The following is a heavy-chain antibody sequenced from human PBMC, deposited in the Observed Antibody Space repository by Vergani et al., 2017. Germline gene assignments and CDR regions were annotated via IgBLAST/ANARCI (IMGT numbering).Heavy chain of an antibody. D-gene: IGHD3-16*01. V-gene: IGHV3-74*01. CDR2: IDRNYGVK. Sequence: EVQLVESGGGLVQPGGSLRLSCAASGFTFSRHWMHWVRQAPGKGLVWVSGIDRNYGVKNGNSFEGRFSISRDNAKKAVFLQMNNLRHEDTALYFCVKDNDYDANGPFDLWGRGTLVTVSS. CDR1: GFTFSRHW. J-gene: IGHJ2*01. CDR3: VKDNDYDANGPFDL.